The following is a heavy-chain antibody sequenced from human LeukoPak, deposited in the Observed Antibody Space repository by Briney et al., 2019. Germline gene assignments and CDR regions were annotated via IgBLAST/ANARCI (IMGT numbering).Heavy chain of an antibody. J-gene: IGHJ6*04. Sequence: SETLSLTCTVSGGSVSSGSYYWSWLRQPPGKGLEWVGYIYYSGSTNYNPSLKSRVTISVDTSKNQFSLKLSPVTAAYAAVYYCASWSSTWYYYYCMDVWGKGTTVTVSS. D-gene: IGHD2-2*01. V-gene: IGHV4-61*01. CDR1: GGSVSSGSYY. CDR2: IYYSGST. CDR3: ASWSSTWYYYYCMDV.